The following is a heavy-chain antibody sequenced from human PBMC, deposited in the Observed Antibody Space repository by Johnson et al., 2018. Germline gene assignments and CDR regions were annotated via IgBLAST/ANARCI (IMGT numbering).Heavy chain of an antibody. Sequence: QVQLVQSGAEVKKPGSSVKVSCKASGGIFNSFGISWVRQAPGQGLDWMGGIIPISDTRHYAQKSQGRVTIIADGSTSTVYMELRSLRSGDTAVSYCARRFSQRGMDVWGQGTTVTVSS. V-gene: IGHV1-69*01. J-gene: IGHJ6*02. D-gene: IGHD3-3*01. CDR2: IIPISDTR. CDR3: ARRFSQRGMDV. CDR1: GGIFNSFG.